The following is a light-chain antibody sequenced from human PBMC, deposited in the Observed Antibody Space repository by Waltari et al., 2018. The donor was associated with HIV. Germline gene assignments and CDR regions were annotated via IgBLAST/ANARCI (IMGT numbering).Light chain of an antibody. Sequence: RASQSVSSNLAWYQQKPGQAPRLLIYGASTRATGIPARFSGSGSGTEFTLTISSLQSEDFAVYYCQQYNNWPPLTFGGGTKVEIK. V-gene: IGKV3-15*01. J-gene: IGKJ4*01. CDR1: QSVSSN. CDR3: QQYNNWPPLT. CDR2: GAS.